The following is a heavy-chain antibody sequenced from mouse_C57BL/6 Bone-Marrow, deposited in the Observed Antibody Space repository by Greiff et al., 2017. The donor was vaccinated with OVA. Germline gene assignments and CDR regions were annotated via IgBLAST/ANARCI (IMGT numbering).Heavy chain of an antibody. CDR1: GYTFTSYG. CDR2: IYPRSGNT. J-gene: IGHJ3*01. CDR3: ARASYYSNPAWFAY. D-gene: IGHD2-5*01. V-gene: IGHV1-81*01. Sequence: QVQLKQSGAELARPGASVKLSCKASGYTFTSYGISWVKQRTGQGLEWIGEIYPRSGNTYYNEKFKGKATLTADKSSSTAYMELRSLTSEDSAVYFWARASYYSNPAWFAYWGQGTLVTVSA.